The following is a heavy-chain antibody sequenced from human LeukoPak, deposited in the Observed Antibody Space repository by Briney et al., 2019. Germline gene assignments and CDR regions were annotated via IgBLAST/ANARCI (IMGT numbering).Heavy chain of an antibody. V-gene: IGHV4-4*07. CDR3: ARESIRYSGSYRAYYYYMDV. CDR2: IYTSGST. CDR1: GGSISSYY. J-gene: IGHJ6*03. D-gene: IGHD1-26*01. Sequence: PSETPSLTCTVSGGSISSYYWSWIRQPAGKGLEWIGRIYTSGSTNYNPSLKSRVTMSVDTSKSQFSLKLSSVTAADTAVYYCARESIRYSGSYRAYYYYMDVWGKGTTVTISS.